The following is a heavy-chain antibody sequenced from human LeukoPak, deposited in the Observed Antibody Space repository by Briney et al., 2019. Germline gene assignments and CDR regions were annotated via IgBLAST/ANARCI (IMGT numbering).Heavy chain of an antibody. CDR3: ARDLLD. V-gene: IGHV4-61*01. J-gene: IGHJ4*02. CDR1: GGSISGSSYY. Sequence: SETLSLTCTVSGGSISGSSYYWGWIRQPPGKGLEWIGYIYYSGSTNYNPSLKSRVTISVDTSKNQFSLKLSSVTAADTAVYYCARDLLDWGQGTLVTVSS. D-gene: IGHD2-15*01. CDR2: IYYSGST.